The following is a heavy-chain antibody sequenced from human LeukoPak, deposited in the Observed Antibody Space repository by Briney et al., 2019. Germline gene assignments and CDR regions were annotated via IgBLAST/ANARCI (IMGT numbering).Heavy chain of an antibody. CDR1: GFTFSSYW. D-gene: IGHD6-13*01. Sequence: GGSLILSCAASGFTFSSYWMHWVRQAPGKGLVWVSRISKDGTDRSYADSVKGRFTISRDNSKNTLYLQMNSLRAEDTAVYYCARDSLAATGTPRYFQHWGQGTLVTVSS. CDR3: ARDSLAATGTPRYFQH. V-gene: IGHV3-74*01. J-gene: IGHJ1*01. CDR2: ISKDGTDR.